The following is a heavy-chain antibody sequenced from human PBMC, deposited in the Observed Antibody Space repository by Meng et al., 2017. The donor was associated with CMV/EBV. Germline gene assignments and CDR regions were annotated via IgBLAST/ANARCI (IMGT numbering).Heavy chain of an antibody. CDR3: ARDRLIVEVPAAIRDSWFDP. D-gene: IGHD2-2*02. CDR1: GFTFSSYS. V-gene: IGHV3-21*01. J-gene: IGHJ5*02. CDR2: ITSSSSYI. Sequence: GESLKISCAASGFTFSSYSMNWVRQAPGKGLEWVSSITSSSSYIYYADSVKGRFTISRDNAKNSLYLQMSSLRAEDTAVYYCARDRLIVEVPAAIRDSWFDPWGQGTLVTVSS.